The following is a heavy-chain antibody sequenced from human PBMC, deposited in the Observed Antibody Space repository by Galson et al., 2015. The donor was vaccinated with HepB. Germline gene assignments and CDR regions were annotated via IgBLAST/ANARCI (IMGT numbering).Heavy chain of an antibody. CDR3: ARGLLPGIAVAFLY. Sequence: SLRLSCAASGFTFSSYAMHWVRQAPGKGLEYVSAISSNGGSTYYANSVKGRFTISRDNSKNTLYLQMGSLRAEDMAVYYCARGLLPGIAVAFLYWGQGILVTVSS. D-gene: IGHD6-19*01. CDR2: ISSNGGST. J-gene: IGHJ4*02. V-gene: IGHV3-64*01. CDR1: GFTFSSYA.